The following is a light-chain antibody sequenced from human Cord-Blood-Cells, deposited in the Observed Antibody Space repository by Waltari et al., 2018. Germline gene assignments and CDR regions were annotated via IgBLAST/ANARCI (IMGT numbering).Light chain of an antibody. J-gene: IGLJ2*01. CDR3: SSYTSSSTVV. V-gene: IGLV2-14*01. CDR1: SSDVGGYNY. Sequence: QSALTQPASVSGSPGQSITISCTGTSSDVGGYNYVSWYQQHPGKAPKLMIYDVSNRPSGVSNLFSVSKSGNTASLTISAVQAEDEADYYCSSYTSSSTVVFGGGTKLTVL. CDR2: DVS.